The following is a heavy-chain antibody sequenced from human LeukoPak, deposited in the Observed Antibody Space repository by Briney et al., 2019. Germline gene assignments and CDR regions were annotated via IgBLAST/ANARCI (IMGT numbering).Heavy chain of an antibody. CDR3: ARYGSGTSYITNYFGY. CDR1: GFTFSSFG. CDR2: IWYDASNK. D-gene: IGHD3-10*01. Sequence: GGSLRLSCAASGFTFSSFGMHWVRQAPGKGLEWVAVIWYDASNKYYADSVKGRFTISRDNSKNTLYLQMNSLRDDDTAVYYCARYGSGTSYITNYFGYWGQGTLVTVSS. V-gene: IGHV3-33*01. J-gene: IGHJ4*02.